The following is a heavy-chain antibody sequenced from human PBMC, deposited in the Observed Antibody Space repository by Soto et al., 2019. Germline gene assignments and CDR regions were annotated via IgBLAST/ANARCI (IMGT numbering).Heavy chain of an antibody. V-gene: IGHV5-51*01. Sequence: PGESLEISCKGSGYSFTSYWIGCVRQMPGKGLEWMGIIYPGDSDTRYSPSFQGQVTISADKSISTAYLQWSSLKASDTAMYYCARREPYNWNSNWFDPWGEGTLVTVPS. CDR1: GYSFTSYW. CDR3: ARREPYNWNSNWFDP. D-gene: IGHD1-7*01. J-gene: IGHJ5*02. CDR2: IYPGDSDT.